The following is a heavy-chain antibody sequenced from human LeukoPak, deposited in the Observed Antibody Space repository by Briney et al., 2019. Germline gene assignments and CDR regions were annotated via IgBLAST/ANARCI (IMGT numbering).Heavy chain of an antibody. CDR1: GYTFTSYG. J-gene: IGHJ4*02. D-gene: IGHD2-15*01. Sequence: GASVKVSCKASGYTFTSYGISWVRQAPGQGLEWMGWISAYNGNTNYAQKLQGRVTMTTDTSTSTAYMELRSLRSDDTAVYYCARDTPEYCSGGSCYSFSIDYWGQGTLVTVSS. V-gene: IGHV1-18*01. CDR2: ISAYNGNT. CDR3: ARDTPEYCSGGSCYSFSIDY.